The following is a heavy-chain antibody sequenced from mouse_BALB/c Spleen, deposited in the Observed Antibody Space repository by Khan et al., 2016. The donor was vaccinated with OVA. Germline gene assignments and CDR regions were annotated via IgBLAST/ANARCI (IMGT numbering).Heavy chain of an antibody. CDR1: GYTFTDYA. CDR3: VRGGKFAY. V-gene: IGHV1S137*01. Sequence: QVQLQQSGAELVRPGVSVKISCKASGYTFTDYAMHWVKQRHAKSLEWIGVISTNYGDADYNQKFQGTASMTVDRSSSTVYMELARLTSEDSAIYFCVRGGKFAYWGRGTLVTVSA. D-gene: IGHD1-1*02. J-gene: IGHJ3*01. CDR2: ISTNYGDA.